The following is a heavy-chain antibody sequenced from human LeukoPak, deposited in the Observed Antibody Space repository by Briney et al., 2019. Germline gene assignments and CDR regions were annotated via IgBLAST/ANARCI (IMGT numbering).Heavy chain of an antibody. V-gene: IGHV3-74*03. CDR3: ARDKKCGEASEIGY. J-gene: IGHJ4*02. Sequence: GGSLRLSCAASGFTFSSYWWHWVRQAPGKGLVWVSRINRDGSTTKYADSVKGRFTVSRENAKNTLNLQMNSLRAEDTAVYCCARDKKCGEASEIGYWGQGTMVT. CDR2: INRDGSTT. CDR1: GFTFSSYW. D-gene: IGHD3-10*01.